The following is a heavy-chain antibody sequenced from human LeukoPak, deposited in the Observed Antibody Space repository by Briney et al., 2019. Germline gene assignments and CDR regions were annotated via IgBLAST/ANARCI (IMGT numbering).Heavy chain of an antibody. J-gene: IGHJ4*02. D-gene: IGHD6-19*01. Sequence: PGGSLRLSCAASGFIFSSYWMTWVRQAPGKGLEWVANIKQAGSENSYVDSVKGRFTISRDNSKNSLYLQMNSLRAEDTALYYCAKDARPTGIAVADSFDYWGQGTLVTVSS. CDR2: IKQAGSEN. CDR1: GFIFSSYW. CDR3: AKDARPTGIAVADSFDY. V-gene: IGHV3-7*03.